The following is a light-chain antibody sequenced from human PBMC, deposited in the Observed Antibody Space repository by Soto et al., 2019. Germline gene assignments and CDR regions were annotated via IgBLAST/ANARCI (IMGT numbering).Light chain of an antibody. CDR1: SGHSSYA. V-gene: IGLV4-69*01. Sequence: QSVLTQSPSASASLGASVKLTCTLSSGHSSYAIAWHQKQPGKGPRYLMDLNNDGSHTKGDGIPDRFSGSSSGAERYLISSSLQAEDEADYYCQTWGTGFQVFGGGTKVTVL. CDR3: QTWGTGFQV. CDR2: LNNDGSH. J-gene: IGLJ2*01.